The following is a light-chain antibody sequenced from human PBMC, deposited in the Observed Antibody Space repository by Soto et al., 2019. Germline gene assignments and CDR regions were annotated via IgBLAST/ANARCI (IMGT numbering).Light chain of an antibody. CDR1: QSISSY. CDR3: QQSYSTLT. Sequence: DIQMTQSPSSLSASVGDRVTITCRASQSISSYLNWYQQKPGKAPKLLIYAASSLRSGVPSRFSGSGSGTDFTLTISSLHPEDFATYYCQQSYSTLTFGGGTKVEIK. J-gene: IGKJ4*01. CDR2: AAS. V-gene: IGKV1-39*01.